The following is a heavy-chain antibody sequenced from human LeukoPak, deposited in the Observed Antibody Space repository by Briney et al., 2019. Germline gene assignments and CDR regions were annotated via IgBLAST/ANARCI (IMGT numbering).Heavy chain of an antibody. D-gene: IGHD2-2*01. CDR1: GGSISSGGYY. CDR2: IYYSGST. J-gene: IGHJ6*02. CDR3: ARDGRPGGCSSTSCSYGMDA. V-gene: IGHV4-31*03. Sequence: SETLSLTCTVSGGSISSGGYYWSWIRQHPGKGLEWIGYIYYSGSTYYNPSLKSRVTISVDTSKNQFSLKLSSVTAADTAVYYCARDGRPGGCSSTSCSYGMDAWGQGTTVTVSS.